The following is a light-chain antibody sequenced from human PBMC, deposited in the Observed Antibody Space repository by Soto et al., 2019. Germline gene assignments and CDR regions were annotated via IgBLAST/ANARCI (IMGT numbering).Light chain of an antibody. CDR2: YDS. J-gene: IGLJ2*01. Sequence: SYELTQPPSVSVAPGKTARITCGGTNIGSKSVHWYQQKPGQAPVLVIYYDSDRPSGIPERFSGSNSGNTATLTISRVEAGDEADYYCQVWDSSSDPHVVFGGGTKVTVL. V-gene: IGLV3-21*04. CDR3: QVWDSSSDPHVV. CDR1: NIGSKS.